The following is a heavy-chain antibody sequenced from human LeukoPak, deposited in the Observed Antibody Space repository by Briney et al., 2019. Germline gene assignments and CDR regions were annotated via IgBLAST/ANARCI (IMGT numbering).Heavy chain of an antibody. CDR1: GYAFTGYY. V-gene: IGHV1-8*02. CDR2: MNPNSGNA. Sequence: GASVKVSCKASGYAFTGYYMHWVRQAPGQGLEWMGWMNPNSGNAGYAQKFQGRVTMTRNTSISTAYMELSNLRPEDTAVYYCARDGSGTYWAYYNWFDPWGQGTLVTVSS. CDR3: ARDGSGTYWAYYNWFDP. J-gene: IGHJ5*02. D-gene: IGHD3-10*01.